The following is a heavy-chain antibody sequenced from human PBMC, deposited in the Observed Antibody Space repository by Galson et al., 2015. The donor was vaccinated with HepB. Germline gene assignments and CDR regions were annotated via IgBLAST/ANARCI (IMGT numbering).Heavy chain of an antibody. CDR1: GGSISSSSYY. V-gene: IGHV4-39*01. Sequence: ETLSLPCPVSGGSISSSSYYWGWIRQPPGKGLEWIGSIYYRGSTYYNPSLKRRVTISVDTSKNQFSLKLSSVTAADTAVYYCARMGSDIVVVVAATPNDAFDICGQGTIVTVSS. J-gene: IGHJ3*02. CDR3: ARMGSDIVVVVAATPNDAFDI. CDR2: IYYRGST. D-gene: IGHD2-15*01.